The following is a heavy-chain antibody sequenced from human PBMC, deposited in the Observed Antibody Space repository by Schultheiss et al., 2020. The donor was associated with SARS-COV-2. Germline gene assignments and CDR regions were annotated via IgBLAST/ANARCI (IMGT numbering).Heavy chain of an antibody. J-gene: IGHJ4*02. CDR1: GGTFSSYA. CDR2: IIPIFGTA. D-gene: IGHD3-10*01. V-gene: IGHV1-69*13. Sequence: SVKVSCKASGGTFSSYAISWVRQAPGQGLEWMGGIIPIFGTANYAQKFQGRVTITADESTSTAYMELSSLRAEDTAVYYCARGGSWFGEFWPFDYWGQGTLVTVSS. CDR3: ARGGSWFGEFWPFDY.